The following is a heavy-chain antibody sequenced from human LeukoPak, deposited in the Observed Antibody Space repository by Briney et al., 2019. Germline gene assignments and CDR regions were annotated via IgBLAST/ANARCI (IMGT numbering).Heavy chain of an antibody. CDR3: AFHNSSGNFGY. V-gene: IGHV3-74*01. D-gene: IGHD3-22*01. J-gene: IGHJ4*02. CDR2: IKTGGSDT. Sequence: GGSLRLSCAASGFTFSRYWMNWVRQAPGKGLVWVSRIKTGGSDTAYADSVKGRFTISRDNAKNTLYLQMNSLRPEDTAVYYCAFHNSSGNFGYWGQGTLVTVSS. CDR1: GFTFSRYW.